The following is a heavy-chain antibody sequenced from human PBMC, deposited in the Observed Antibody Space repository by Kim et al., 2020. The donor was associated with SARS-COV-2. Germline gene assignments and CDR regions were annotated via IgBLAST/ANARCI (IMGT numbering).Heavy chain of an antibody. CDR1: GFTFSNTW. J-gene: IGHJ3*02. V-gene: IGHV3-15*01. CDR2: IKRKIDGGAT. Sequence: GGSLRLSCAVSGFTFSNTWMSWVRQAPGKGLEWVGHIKRKIDGGATDYAAPVKGRFTISRDDSKNTLYLQMNSLKTEDTAVYYCTTDASKAAFHIWGQGTMVTVSS. CDR3: TTDASKAAFHI.